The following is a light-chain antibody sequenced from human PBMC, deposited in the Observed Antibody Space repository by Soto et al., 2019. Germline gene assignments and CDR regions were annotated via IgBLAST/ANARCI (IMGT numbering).Light chain of an antibody. CDR1: LSVLFISNYKNS. CDR2: GAS. J-gene: IGKJ4*01. Sequence: IVMTQSSDTLAVSLGERANINCKYSLSVLFISNYKNSLAWYQQKPGPXPXXLIYGASTRDSGVPDRFSGSGSGTDFTLTISSLEAEDVAVYYCQQYYSGVTFGEGTKVDIK. CDR3: QQYYSGVT. V-gene: IGKV4-1*01.